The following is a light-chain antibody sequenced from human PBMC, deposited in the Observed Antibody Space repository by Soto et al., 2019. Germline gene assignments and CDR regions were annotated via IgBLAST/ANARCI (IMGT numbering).Light chain of an antibody. Sequence: DIQMTQSPSTLSASAGDRVTITCRASQSISRWSAWYQQKPGKAPKLLIYDASSLEGGVPSRFSGSGSGTEFTLTISSLQPDDFATYYCQQYNSYSQTFGQGTKVDIK. J-gene: IGKJ1*01. V-gene: IGKV1-5*01. CDR2: DAS. CDR3: QQYNSYSQT. CDR1: QSISRW.